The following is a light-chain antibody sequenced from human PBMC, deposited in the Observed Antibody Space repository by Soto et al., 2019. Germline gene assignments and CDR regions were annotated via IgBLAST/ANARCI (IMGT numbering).Light chain of an antibody. CDR3: QQYNNWPET. Sequence: EIVITQSPATLSVSPGERATLSCRASQSVRRNLAWYQQKPGQAPRLLIYGASTRATGIPARFSGSGSGTEFTLTVSSLQSEDFEVDCCQQYNNWPETFGQGTKVDIK. V-gene: IGKV3-15*01. J-gene: IGKJ1*01. CDR2: GAS. CDR1: QSVRRN.